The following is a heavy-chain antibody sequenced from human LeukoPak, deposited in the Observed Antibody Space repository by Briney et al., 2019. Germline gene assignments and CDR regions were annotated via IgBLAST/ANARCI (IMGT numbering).Heavy chain of an antibody. CDR3: ARSKDMAGDFDY. V-gene: IGHV4-28*01. CDR1: GYSISSSNW. Sequence: SETLSLTCAVSGYSISSSNWWGWIRQPPGKGLEWIGYIYYSGSTYYNPSLKSRVTMSVNTSKNQFSLKLSSVTAVDTAVYYCARSKDMAGDFDYWGQGTLVTVSS. D-gene: IGHD6-19*01. CDR2: IYYSGST. J-gene: IGHJ4*02.